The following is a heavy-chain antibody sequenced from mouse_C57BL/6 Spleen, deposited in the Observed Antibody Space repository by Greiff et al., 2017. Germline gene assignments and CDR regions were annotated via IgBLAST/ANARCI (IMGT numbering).Heavy chain of an antibody. CDR1: GYTFTSYW. Sequence: QVQLQQSGAELVRPGSSVKLSCKASGYTFTSYWMHWVKQRPIQGLEWIGNIDPSDSETHYNQKFKDKATLTVDKSSSTAYMQLSSLTSEDSAVYCCARRGGNYDAMDYWGQGTSVTVSS. J-gene: IGHJ4*01. V-gene: IGHV1-52*01. CDR2: IDPSDSET. D-gene: IGHD1-1*02. CDR3: ARRGGNYDAMDY.